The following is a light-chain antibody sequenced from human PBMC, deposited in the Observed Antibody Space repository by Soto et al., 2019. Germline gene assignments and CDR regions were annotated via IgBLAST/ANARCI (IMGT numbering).Light chain of an antibody. J-gene: IGKJ1*01. V-gene: IGKV1-39*01. CDR1: QSIRRY. CDR2: ATS. CDR3: QPSYSTPLK. Sequence: DIQMTHSPSSLSASVGDRVTINCRATQSIRRYLNSYKQKPEKAPQLLIYATSGLQSWVPSSFSGRGSGTDITINIRSLQAEDCAPCYCQPSYSTPLKFGEWTQVE.